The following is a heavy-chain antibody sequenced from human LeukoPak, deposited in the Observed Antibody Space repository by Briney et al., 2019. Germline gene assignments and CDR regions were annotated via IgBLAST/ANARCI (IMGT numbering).Heavy chain of an antibody. D-gene: IGHD3-10*01. CDR1: GVTFNNDV. Sequence: ASVKVSCKASGVTFNNDVITWVRQAPGQGLECMGGIIPIFDTTNYAQNFQGRVTITADKSTNTAYMELSSLRSEDTAVYYCARAIRGSKIASRYYIYYMDIWGKGTTVTVSS. CDR2: IIPIFDTT. CDR3: ARAIRGSKIASRYYIYYMDI. V-gene: IGHV1-69*06. J-gene: IGHJ6*03.